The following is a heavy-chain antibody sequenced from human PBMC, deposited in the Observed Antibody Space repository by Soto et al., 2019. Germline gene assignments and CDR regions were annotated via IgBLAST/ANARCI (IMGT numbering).Heavy chain of an antibody. J-gene: IGHJ6*02. CDR3: AISYPLGSGYSYYGMDV. Sequence: GESLTISGEGSRGSLTSYWSGWERQMPGKGLEWMGIIYPGDSYTRYSPSFQGQVTISADKSISTAYLQWGSLQASDTAMYYCAISYPLGSGYSYYGMDVWGQGTTVTVSS. CDR1: RGSLTSYW. CDR2: IYPGDSYT. V-gene: IGHV5-51*01. D-gene: IGHD3-16*01.